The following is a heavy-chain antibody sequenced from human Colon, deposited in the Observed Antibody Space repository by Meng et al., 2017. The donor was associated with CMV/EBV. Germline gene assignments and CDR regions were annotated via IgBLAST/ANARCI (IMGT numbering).Heavy chain of an antibody. D-gene: IGHD6-19*01. CDR2: IRSDGSAT. J-gene: IGHJ4*02. CDR1: GYTFSNYY. Sequence: VKMWKYGGGEKEPGASVKVSCKTSGYTFSNYYRRWVRQATGQGLEWMGWIRSDGSATNYAPKFRGRVTMTRDASVSTAYMELSGLTSDATAVYFCVRSSGWSLFDYWGPGALVTVSS. V-gene: IGHV1-2*02. CDR3: VRSSGWSLFDY.